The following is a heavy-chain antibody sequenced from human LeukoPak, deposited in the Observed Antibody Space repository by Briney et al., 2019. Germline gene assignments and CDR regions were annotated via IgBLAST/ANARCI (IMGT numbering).Heavy chain of an antibody. V-gene: IGHV1-18*01. J-gene: IGHJ4*02. CDR1: GYSFTTYG. CDR3: AREDSSRPIDY. D-gene: IGHD2-2*01. Sequence: GASVKVSCKASGYSFTTYGISWVRQAPGQGLEWMGWISANNNNTDNVQKLQGRVTMTTDTSTSTAYMELRSLRSDDTAVYYCAREDSSRPIDYWGQGTLVTVSS. CDR2: ISANNNNT.